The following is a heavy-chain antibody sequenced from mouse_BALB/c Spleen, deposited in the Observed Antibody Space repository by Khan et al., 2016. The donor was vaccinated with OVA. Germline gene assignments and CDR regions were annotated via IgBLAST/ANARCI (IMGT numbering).Heavy chain of an antibody. V-gene: IGHV1S137*01. CDR2: ISTYYGDA. CDR3: VRGSGKSRFAY. Sequence: QVQLKQSGAELVRPGVSVKISCKGSGYTFTDFAMHWVKQSHAKSLEWLGVISTYYGDADYNHKFRDKATMTVDKSSSTAYMELAGLTSEDSAIFYCVRGSGKSRFAYWGQGTLVTVSA. J-gene: IGHJ3*01. D-gene: IGHD1-3*01. CDR1: GYTFTDFA.